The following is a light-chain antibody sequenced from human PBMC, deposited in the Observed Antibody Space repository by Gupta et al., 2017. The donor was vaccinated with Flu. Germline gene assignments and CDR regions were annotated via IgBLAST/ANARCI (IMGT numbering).Light chain of an antibody. CDR1: SSSIGTGFD. V-gene: IGLV1-40*01. J-gene: IGLJ2*01. Sequence: QSLLTPPPSVSGAPGQTVTISCTGTSSSIGTGFDVHWYQLLPGRAPRLLLYGNTNRPSGVPDRFFGSKSGSSASLAIAGLHVEDEADYYCQSYDTNLRSVIFGGGTRLTVL. CDR3: QSYDTNLRSVI. CDR2: GNT.